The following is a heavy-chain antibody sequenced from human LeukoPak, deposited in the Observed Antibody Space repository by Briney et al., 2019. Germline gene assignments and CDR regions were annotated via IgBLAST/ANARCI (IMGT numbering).Heavy chain of an antibody. CDR3: AKDDAWIRFAS. CDR1: GFTLSSYA. V-gene: IGHV3-23*01. Sequence: GGSLRLSCAASGFTLSSYAMSWVRQAPGKGLEWVSGISPRGDITYYTDSVKGRFTVSRDNFKNTVHLQVNSLRPEDTAVYFCAKDDAWIRFASWGQGILVTVSS. D-gene: IGHD5-12*01. CDR2: ISPRGDIT. J-gene: IGHJ5*01.